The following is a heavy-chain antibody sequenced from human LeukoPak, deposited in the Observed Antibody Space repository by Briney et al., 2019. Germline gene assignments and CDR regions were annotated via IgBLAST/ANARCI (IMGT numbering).Heavy chain of an antibody. V-gene: IGHV1-2*02. D-gene: IGHD6-19*01. CDR1: GYTFTGYY. CDR3: ARDKVAAPNWFDP. J-gene: IGHJ5*02. Sequence: ASVKVSCKASGYTFTGYYMHWVRQAPGQGLEWMGWINPNSGGTNYAQEFQGRVTMTRDTSISTAYMELSRLRSDDTAVYYCARDKVAAPNWFDPWGQGTLVTVSS. CDR2: INPNSGGT.